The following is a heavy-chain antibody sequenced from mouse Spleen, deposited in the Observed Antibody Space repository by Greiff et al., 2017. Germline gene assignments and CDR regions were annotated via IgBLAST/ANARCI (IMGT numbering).Heavy chain of an antibody. CDR1: GFTFSSYA. CDR2: ISSGGST. Sequence: DVKLVESGGGLVKPGGSLKLSCAASGFTFSSYAMSWVRQTPEKRLEWVASISSGGSTYYPDSVKGRFTISRDNARNILYLQMSSLRSEDTAMYYCARPTVVAGGAMDYWGQGTSVTVSS. D-gene: IGHD1-1*01. CDR3: ARPTVVAGGAMDY. J-gene: IGHJ4*01. V-gene: IGHV5-6-5*01.